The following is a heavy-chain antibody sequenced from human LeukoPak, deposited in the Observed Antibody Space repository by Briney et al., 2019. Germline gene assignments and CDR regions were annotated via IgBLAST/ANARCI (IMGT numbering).Heavy chain of an antibody. J-gene: IGHJ4*02. CDR1: GFTFSSYS. D-gene: IGHD2-2*01. CDR2: ISSSSSTI. V-gene: IGHV3-48*02. CDR3: ARDRPYCSSTSCPFDY. Sequence: GGSLRLSCAASGFTFSSYSMNWVRQAPGKGLEWVSYISSSSSTIYYADSVKGRFTISRDNAKNSLYLQMNSLRDEDTAVYSCARDRPYCSSTSCPFDYWGQGTLVTVSS.